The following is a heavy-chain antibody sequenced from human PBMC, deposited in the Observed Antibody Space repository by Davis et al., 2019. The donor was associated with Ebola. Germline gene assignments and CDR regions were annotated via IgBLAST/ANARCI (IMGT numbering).Heavy chain of an antibody. Sequence: PGGSLRLSCAASGFSFRSYNMTWVRQAPGKGLEWVSSINSSSSYIHYADSVKGRFTISRDNAKNTLYLQMNSLRAEDTAVYYCASDCTGGSCYFPLDYWGQGTLVTVSS. CDR2: INSSSSYI. CDR1: GFSFRSYN. J-gene: IGHJ4*02. CDR3: ASDCTGGSCYFPLDY. V-gene: IGHV3-21*01. D-gene: IGHD2-15*01.